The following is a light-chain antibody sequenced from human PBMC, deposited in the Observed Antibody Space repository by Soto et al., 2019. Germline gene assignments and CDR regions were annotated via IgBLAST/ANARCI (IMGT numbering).Light chain of an antibody. V-gene: IGLV7-43*01. Sequence: QAVVTQEPSLTVSPGGTVTLTCASSTGAVTSGFFPNWFQQKPGQVPRALICSTSNRHSWTPARFSGSLLGDKAALTLSGVQPEDEAEYYCLLYYAGVWIFGGGTKLTVL. CDR1: TGAVTSGFF. CDR3: LLYYAGVWI. CDR2: STS. J-gene: IGLJ3*02.